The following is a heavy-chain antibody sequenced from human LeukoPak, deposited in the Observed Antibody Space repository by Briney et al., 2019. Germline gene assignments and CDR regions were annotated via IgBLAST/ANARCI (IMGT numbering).Heavy chain of an antibody. CDR1: GGSISSSSYY. Sequence: SETLSLTCTVSGGSISSSSYYWGWIRQPPGKGLEWIGSIYYSGSTYYNPSLKSRVTISVDTSKNQFSLKLSSVTAADTAVYYCARQEAAYDYWGQGNLVTVSS. J-gene: IGHJ4*02. CDR2: IYYSGST. V-gene: IGHV4-39*01. CDR3: ARQEAAYDY. D-gene: IGHD2-15*01.